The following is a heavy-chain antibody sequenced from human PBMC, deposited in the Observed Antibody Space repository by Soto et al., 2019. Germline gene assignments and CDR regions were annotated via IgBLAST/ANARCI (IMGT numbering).Heavy chain of an antibody. CDR3: ARDLSVAYDFWSGYYYGMDV. V-gene: IGHV3-33*01. Sequence: VGSLRLSCAASGFTFSSYGMHWVRQAPGKGLEWVAVIWYDGSNKYYADSVKGRFTISRDNSKNTLYLQMNSLRAEDTAVYYCARDLSVAYDFWSGYYYGMDVWGQGTTVTVSS. CDR2: IWYDGSNK. J-gene: IGHJ6*02. D-gene: IGHD3-3*01. CDR1: GFTFSSYG.